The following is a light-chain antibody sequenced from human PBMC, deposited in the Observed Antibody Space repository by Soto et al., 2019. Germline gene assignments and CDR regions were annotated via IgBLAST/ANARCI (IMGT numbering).Light chain of an antibody. Sequence: DIQMTQSPSSLSASVGDRVTITCRASQGMSNYLAWYQQKPRKVPKLLIYAASTLQSGVPSRFSGSGSGTDFTLTISSLQPEDVATYYCQKYNSAPRTFGQGTKVEIK. CDR2: AAS. J-gene: IGKJ1*01. CDR3: QKYNSAPRT. CDR1: QGMSNY. V-gene: IGKV1-27*01.